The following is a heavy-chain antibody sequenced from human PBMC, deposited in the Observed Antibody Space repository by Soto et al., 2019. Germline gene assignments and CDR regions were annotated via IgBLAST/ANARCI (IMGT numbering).Heavy chain of an antibody. D-gene: IGHD3-22*01. J-gene: IGHJ6*02. CDR2: ISYDGSNK. Sequence: GGSLRLSCAASGFTFSSYGMHWVRQAPGKGLEWVAVISYDGSNKYCADSVKGRFTISRDNSKNTLYLQMNSLRAEDTAVYYCAKDSFRDSSGYYGDEDYYGMDVWGQGTTVTVSS. CDR1: GFTFSSYG. CDR3: AKDSFRDSSGYYGDEDYYGMDV. V-gene: IGHV3-30*18.